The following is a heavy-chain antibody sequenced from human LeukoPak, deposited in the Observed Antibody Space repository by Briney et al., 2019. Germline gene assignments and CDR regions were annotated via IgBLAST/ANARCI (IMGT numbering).Heavy chain of an antibody. D-gene: IGHD5-18*01. V-gene: IGHV1-2*02. Sequence: ASVKVSCKASGYTFTGYNMHWVRQAPGQGLEWMGWINPNSGGTNYAQKFQGRVTMTRDTSITTAYMELSSLRSDDTAVYYCARDKAMAFDYWGQGTLVTVSS. J-gene: IGHJ4*02. CDR3: ARDKAMAFDY. CDR2: INPNSGGT. CDR1: GYTFTGYN.